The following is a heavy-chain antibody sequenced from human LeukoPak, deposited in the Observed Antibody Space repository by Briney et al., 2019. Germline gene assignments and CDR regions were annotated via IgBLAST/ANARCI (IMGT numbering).Heavy chain of an antibody. J-gene: IGHJ6*02. CDR1: GYTFTSYG. D-gene: IGHD5-18*01. CDR3: ARYTAMDYYYYYYGMDV. Sequence: GASVKVSCKASGYTFTSYGISWVRQAPGQGLEWMGGIIPIFGTANYAQKFQGRVTITADESTSTAYMELSSLRSEDTAVYYCARYTAMDYYYYYYGMDVWGQGTTVTVSS. CDR2: IIPIFGTA. V-gene: IGHV1-69*13.